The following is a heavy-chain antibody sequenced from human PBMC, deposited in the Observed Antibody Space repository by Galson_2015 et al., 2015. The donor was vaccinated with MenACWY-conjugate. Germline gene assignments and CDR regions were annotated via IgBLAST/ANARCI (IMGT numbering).Heavy chain of an antibody. J-gene: IGHJ6*02. CDR2: IWYDGSNE. V-gene: IGHV3-33*08. CDR1: GFTFSDSG. Sequence: SLRLSCAASGFTFSDSGMHWARQAPGKGLEWVAVIWYDGSNEYYADSVKGRFTISRDNSKNTLYLQMNSLRAEDTAVYYCARDDITIFGLVTLSGMDVWGQGTTVTVSS. D-gene: IGHD3-3*01. CDR3: ARDDITIFGLVTLSGMDV.